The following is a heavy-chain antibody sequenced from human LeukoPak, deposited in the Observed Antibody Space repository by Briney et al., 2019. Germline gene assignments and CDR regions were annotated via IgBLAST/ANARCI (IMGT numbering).Heavy chain of an antibody. CDR3: ARFSPPDYYYYYYMDV. J-gene: IGHJ6*03. Sequence: SETLSLTCTVSSGSISSYYWSWIRQPPGKGLEWIGYIYYSGSTNYNPSLKSRVTISVDTSKNQFSLKLSSVTAADTAVYYCARFSPPDYYYYYYMDVWGKGTTVTVSS. V-gene: IGHV4-59*01. CDR1: SGSISSYY. CDR2: IYYSGST.